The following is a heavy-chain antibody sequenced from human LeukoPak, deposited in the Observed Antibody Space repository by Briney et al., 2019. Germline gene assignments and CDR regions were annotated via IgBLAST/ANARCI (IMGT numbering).Heavy chain of an antibody. J-gene: IGHJ5*02. CDR1: GYTLTGYY. CDR2: INPNSGGT. CDR3: ARDPFDWFPGGFDP. V-gene: IGHV1-2*02. D-gene: IGHD3-9*01. Sequence: GASVKVSCKASGYTLTGYYMHWVGQAPGQGLEWMGWINPNSGGTNYAQKFQGRVTMTRDTSSSTAYMELSRLSTDDTAGYYCARDPFDWFPGGFDPWGQGTLVTVSS.